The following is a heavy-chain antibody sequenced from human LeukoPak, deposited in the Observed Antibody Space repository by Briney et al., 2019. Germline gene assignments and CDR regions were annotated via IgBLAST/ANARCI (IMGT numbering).Heavy chain of an antibody. CDR2: IKQDGSEK. V-gene: IGHV3-7*01. J-gene: IGHJ3*02. CDR1: GFTFSSYW. D-gene: IGHD3-22*01. CDR3: ARDSSGYHPDAFDI. Sequence: PGGSLRLSCAASGFTFSSYWMSWVCQAPGKGLEWVANIKQDGSEKYYMDSVKGRFTISRDNAKNSLYLQMCSLRAEDTAVYYCARDSSGYHPDAFDIWGQGTMVTVSS.